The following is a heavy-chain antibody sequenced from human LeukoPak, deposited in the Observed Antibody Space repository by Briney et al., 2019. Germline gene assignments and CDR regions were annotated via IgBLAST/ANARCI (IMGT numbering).Heavy chain of an antibody. J-gene: IGHJ4*02. CDR3: ARRDRSGSYYIS. CDR1: GFTFDDYG. D-gene: IGHD1-26*01. V-gene: IGHV3-20*04. Sequence: GGSLRLSCAASGFTFDDYGMSWVRQAPGKGLEWVSGIYWNGGSTGYADSVKGRFTTSRDNAKNSLYLQMNSLRAEDTALYYCARRDRSGSYYISWGQGTLVTVSS. CDR2: IYWNGGST.